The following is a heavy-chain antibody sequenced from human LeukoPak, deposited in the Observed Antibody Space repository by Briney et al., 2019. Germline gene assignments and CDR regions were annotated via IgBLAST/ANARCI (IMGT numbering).Heavy chain of an antibody. Sequence: ASVKVSCKAPINTFTNYYIHWVRPAPGQGLEWMGWINPSTGDTTIAQKFQGRVTVTTDTSITTAHMDLSKLTSDDTAMYYCAASMGVQEVLLAFDPWGQGTPVTVSS. CDR2: INPSTGDT. CDR3: AASMGVQEVLLAFDP. D-gene: IGHD3-10*01. CDR1: INTFTNYY. J-gene: IGHJ5*02. V-gene: IGHV1-2*02.